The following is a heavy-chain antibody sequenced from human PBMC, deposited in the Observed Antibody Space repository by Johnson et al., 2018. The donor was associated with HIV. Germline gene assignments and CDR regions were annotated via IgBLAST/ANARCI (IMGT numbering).Heavy chain of an antibody. CDR2: ISYDGSNK. V-gene: IGHV3-30-3*01. CDR3: AREGDYNFWSGADAFDI. D-gene: IGHD3-3*01. CDR1: GFTFSSYA. Sequence: QVQLVESGGGVVQPGRSLRLSCAASGFTFSSYAMHWVRQAPGKGLEWVAVISYDGSNKYYADSVKGRFTISRDNSKNTLYLQMNSLRAEDTAVYSCAREGDYNFWSGADAFDIWGQGTMVTVSS. J-gene: IGHJ3*02.